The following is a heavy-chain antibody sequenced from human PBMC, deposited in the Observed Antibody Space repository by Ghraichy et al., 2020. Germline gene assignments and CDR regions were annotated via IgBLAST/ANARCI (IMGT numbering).Heavy chain of an antibody. CDR3: ARGRLKYSSSHWFDP. CDR1: GYTVTSYD. CDR2: MNPNSGNT. J-gene: IGHJ5*02. V-gene: IGHV1-8*01. D-gene: IGHD6-6*01. Sequence: ASVKVSCKASGYTVTSYDIIWVRQATGQGLEWMGWMNPNSGNTGYAQKFQGRVTMTRNTSISTAYMELSSLRSEDTAVYYCARGRLKYSSSHWFDPWGQGTLVTVSS.